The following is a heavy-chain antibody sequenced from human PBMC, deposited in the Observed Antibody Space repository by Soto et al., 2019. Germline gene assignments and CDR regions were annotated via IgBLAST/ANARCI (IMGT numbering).Heavy chain of an antibody. J-gene: IGHJ4*02. CDR2: TYYRSKWYN. CDR1: GDSVSSNSGS. CDR3: ARGITIFGVVPS. V-gene: IGHV6-1*01. D-gene: IGHD3-3*01. Sequence: PSQTLSLTCAISGDSVSSNSGSWNWIRQSPSRGLEWLGRTYYRSKWYNDYAVSVKSRININPDTSKNQFSLQLSSVTPEDTAVYYCARGITIFGVVPSWGQGTLVTVSS.